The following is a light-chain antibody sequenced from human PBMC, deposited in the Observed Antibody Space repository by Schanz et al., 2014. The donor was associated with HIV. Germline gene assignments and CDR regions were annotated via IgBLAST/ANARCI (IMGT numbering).Light chain of an antibody. V-gene: IGLV7-46*01. Sequence: QAVVTQETSLTVSPGGTVTLTCGSSTGAVTSSHSPYWFQQRPGQAPRTLIYDTTNKHSWTPARFSGSLLGGKAALTLSGAQPEDEADYYCLLSYSAARQVVFGGGTKLTVL. J-gene: IGLJ2*01. CDR1: TGAVTSSHS. CDR3: LLSYSAARQVV. CDR2: DTT.